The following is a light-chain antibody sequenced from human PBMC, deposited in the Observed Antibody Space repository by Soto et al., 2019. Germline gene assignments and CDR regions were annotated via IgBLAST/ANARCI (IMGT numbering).Light chain of an antibody. J-gene: IGKJ1*01. V-gene: IGKV3-20*01. CDR1: QSVGGNY. CDR3: QQCATSPRT. CDR2: DVV. Sequence: EIVLTQSPGTLSLSPGDRATLSCRASQSVGGNYVAWYQQKPGQAPRLLIYDVVRRATDIPDRFSGSGSGTDFTLTINRLEPEDFAVYYCQQCATSPRTFGQGTKVEI.